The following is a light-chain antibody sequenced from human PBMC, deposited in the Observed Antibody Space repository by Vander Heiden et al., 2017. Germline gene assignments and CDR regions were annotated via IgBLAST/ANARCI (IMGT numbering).Light chain of an antibody. CDR3: QAWDSSIVV. CDR2: QDS. Sequence: SYELTQPPSVSVSPGQTASITCSGDKLGDKYACWYQQKPGQSPGLVIYQDSKRPSGIPERFSGSNSGNTATLTISGTQAMDEADYYCQAWDSSIVVFGGGTKLT. V-gene: IGLV3-1*01. J-gene: IGLJ2*01. CDR1: KLGDKY.